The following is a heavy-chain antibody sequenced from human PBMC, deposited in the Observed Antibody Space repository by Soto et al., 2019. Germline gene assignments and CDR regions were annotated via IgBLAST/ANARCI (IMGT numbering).Heavy chain of an antibody. CDR2: INHSGST. J-gene: IGHJ4*02. CDR1: GGSFSGYY. D-gene: IGHD5-12*01. CDR3: ARGGGYNNFDY. V-gene: IGHV4-34*01. Sequence: PSETLSLTCGVDGGSFSGYYWSWIRQPPGKGLEWIGEINHSGSTNYIPSLKRRVTISVDTSKNQFSLKLSSVTAADTAVYYCARGGGYNNFDYWGQGTLVTVSS.